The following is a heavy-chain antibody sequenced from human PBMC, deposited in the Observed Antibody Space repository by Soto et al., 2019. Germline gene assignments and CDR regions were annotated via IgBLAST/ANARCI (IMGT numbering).Heavy chain of an antibody. D-gene: IGHD1-1*01. J-gene: IGHJ6*02. CDR3: ARDNDRPQLGGNYYYILDV. CDR2: IMPIFRTP. V-gene: IGHV1-69*12. CDR1: GGTFRNSA. Sequence: QVQLEQSGAEVKKPGSSVKLSCKASGGTFRNSAISWVRQAPGQGLEWMGGIMPIFRTPDYAQKFQGRVTITADESTNTAYMELSGVRSDDTAVYYCARDNDRPQLGGNYYYILDVWGHETTVTVSS.